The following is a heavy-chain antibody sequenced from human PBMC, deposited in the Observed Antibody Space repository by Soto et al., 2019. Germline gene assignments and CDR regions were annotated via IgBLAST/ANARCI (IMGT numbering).Heavy chain of an antibody. Sequence: SETLSLTCAVYGGSFSGYYWSWIRQPPGKGLEWIGEINHSGSTNYNPSLKSRVTISVDTSKNQFSLKLSSVTAADTAVYYCARLKVDYGDYVGDYYYGMDVWGQGTTVTVSS. J-gene: IGHJ6*02. CDR3: ARLKVDYGDYVGDYYYGMDV. V-gene: IGHV4-34*01. CDR1: GGSFSGYY. D-gene: IGHD4-17*01. CDR2: INHSGST.